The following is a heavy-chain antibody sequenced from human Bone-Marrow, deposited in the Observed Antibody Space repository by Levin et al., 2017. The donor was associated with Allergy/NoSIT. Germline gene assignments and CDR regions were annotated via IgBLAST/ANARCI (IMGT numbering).Heavy chain of an antibody. J-gene: IGHJ3*01. CDR3: TRGLKPSVVVTGVDAFDV. CDR2: ISWSSSSI. D-gene: IGHD2-21*02. CDR1: GFTFDDYA. Sequence: GGSLRLSCAASGFTFDDYAMHWVRQAPGKGLEWVSSISWSSSSIVYEDSVKGRFTVSRDNAKNSLYLQLTNLRLEDTALYYCTRGLKPSVVVTGVDAFDVWGQGTMVIVSS. V-gene: IGHV3-9*01.